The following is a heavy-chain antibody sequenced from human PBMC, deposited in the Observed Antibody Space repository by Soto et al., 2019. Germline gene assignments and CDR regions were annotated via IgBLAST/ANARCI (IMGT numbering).Heavy chain of an antibody. J-gene: IGHJ6*02. Sequence: GASVKVSCKASGFTFTSSAVQWVRQARGQRLEWIGWIVVGSGNTNYAQKFQERVTITRDMSTSTAYMELSSLRSEDTAVYYCAADSKNYDILTGYRPYYYYYGMDVWGQGTTVTV. CDR3: AADSKNYDILTGYRPYYYYYGMDV. CDR1: GFTFTSSA. CDR2: IVVGSGNT. V-gene: IGHV1-58*01. D-gene: IGHD3-9*01.